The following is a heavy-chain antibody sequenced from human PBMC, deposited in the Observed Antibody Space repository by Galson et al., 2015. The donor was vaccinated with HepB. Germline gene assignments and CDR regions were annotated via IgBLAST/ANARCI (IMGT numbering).Heavy chain of an antibody. CDR2: ISYDGSNE. J-gene: IGHJ4*02. D-gene: IGHD3-10*01. V-gene: IGHV3-30*04. CDR3: ARDSPWGNYYNYYFDS. Sequence: SLRLSCAASGFTFSSYPMHWVRQAPGKGLQWVAFISYDGSNEYYADSVKGRFTISRDNSKNTLYLQMNSLRAEDTAVYYCARDSPWGNYYNYYFDSWGQGTLVSVSS. CDR1: GFTFSSYP.